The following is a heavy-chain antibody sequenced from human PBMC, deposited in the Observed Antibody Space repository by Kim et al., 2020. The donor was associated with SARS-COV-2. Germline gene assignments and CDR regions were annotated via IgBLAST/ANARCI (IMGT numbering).Heavy chain of an antibody. V-gene: IGHV3-23*01. D-gene: IGHD6-19*01. CDR3: AKDRRAVGDYGMDV. J-gene: IGHJ6*02. Sequence: AESVKGRFTISRDNAKNTLYLQMNSRRAEDTAVYYCAKDRRAVGDYGMDVWGQGTTVTVSS.